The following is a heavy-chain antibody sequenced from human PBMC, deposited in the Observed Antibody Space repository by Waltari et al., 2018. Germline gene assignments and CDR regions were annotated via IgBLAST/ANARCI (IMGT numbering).Heavy chain of an antibody. D-gene: IGHD6-19*01. Sequence: EVQLVESGGSVVQPGGSPRRSCAAAGFTFSRFSMSWVRQAPGKGLEWVATMKQDGSETNYVDSVKGRFTISRDDANNSLYLQMNSLRAEDTALYYCTRGSGWYHYWGQGTLVTVSS. CDR2: MKQDGSET. V-gene: IGHV3-7*04. J-gene: IGHJ4*02. CDR3: TRGSGWYHY. CDR1: GFTFSRFS.